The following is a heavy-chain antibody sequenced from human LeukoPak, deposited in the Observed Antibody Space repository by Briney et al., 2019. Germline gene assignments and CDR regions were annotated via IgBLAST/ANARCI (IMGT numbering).Heavy chain of an antibody. CDR2: INHSGST. CDR1: GGSFSGYY. Sequence: SETLSLTCAVYGGSFSGYYWSWIRQPPGKGLEWIGEINHSGSTNYNPSLKSRVTISVDTSKNQFSLKLSSVTAADTAVYYCARHCDFWSWENWFDPWGQGTLVTVSS. D-gene: IGHD3-3*01. J-gene: IGHJ5*02. CDR3: ARHCDFWSWENWFDP. V-gene: IGHV4-34*01.